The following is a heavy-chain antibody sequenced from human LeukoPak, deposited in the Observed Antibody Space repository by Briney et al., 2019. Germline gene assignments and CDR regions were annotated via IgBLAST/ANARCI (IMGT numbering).Heavy chain of an antibody. Sequence: PSETLSLTCTVSGGSISSYYWSWIRQPAGKGLEWIGRIYTSGSTNYNPSLKSRVTMSVDTSENQFSLKLSSVTAADTAVYYCARDLGYDSSGYYGGDAFDIWGQGTMVTVSS. D-gene: IGHD3-22*01. CDR3: ARDLGYDSSGYYGGDAFDI. V-gene: IGHV4-4*07. CDR1: GGSISSYY. J-gene: IGHJ3*02. CDR2: IYTSGST.